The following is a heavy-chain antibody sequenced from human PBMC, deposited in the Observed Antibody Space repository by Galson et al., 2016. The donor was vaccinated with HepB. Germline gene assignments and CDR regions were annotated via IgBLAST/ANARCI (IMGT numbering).Heavy chain of an antibody. CDR2: ISGGGGST. D-gene: IGHD1/OR15-1a*01. V-gene: IGHV3-23*01. J-gene: IGHJ4*02. Sequence: SLRLSCAASGFTFTSYAMSWVRKAPGKGLEWVSAISGGGGSTYYADSVKGRFTISRDNSKNTVYLQMNSLRAEDTALYYCAKSMNWNNHLLLFWGQGTLVTVSS. CDR3: AKSMNWNNHLLLF. CDR1: GFTFTSYA.